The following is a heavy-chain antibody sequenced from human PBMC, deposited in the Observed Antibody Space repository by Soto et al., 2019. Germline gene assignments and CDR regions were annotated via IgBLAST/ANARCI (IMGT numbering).Heavy chain of an antibody. D-gene: IGHD3-22*01. J-gene: IGHJ5*02. CDR1: GHSINNYDHF. V-gene: IGHV4-30-4*01. CDR3: ATTNGAYSYDSVS. Sequence: SETLCLPCTVSGHSINNYDHFWAWISQKPGEGLEWIGYIYYGGATYYSPSLKTRVSMSLRESQNYFSLQLTSVTAADSAVYYCATTNGAYSYDSVSWGQGTLVTVSS. CDR2: IYYGGAT.